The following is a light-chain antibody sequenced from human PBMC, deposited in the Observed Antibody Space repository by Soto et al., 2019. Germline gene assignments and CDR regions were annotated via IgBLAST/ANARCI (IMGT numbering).Light chain of an antibody. CDR1: SSDVGGYNY. V-gene: IGLV2-11*01. Sequence: SALTQPRSVSGYLGQSATTSCTGTSSDVGGYNYVSWYQQHPGKAPKLMIYDVSKRPSGVPDRFSGSKSGNTASLTISGLQAEDEADYYCCSYAGSYTFVVFGGGTQLTVL. J-gene: IGLJ2*01. CDR2: DVS. CDR3: CSYAGSYTFVV.